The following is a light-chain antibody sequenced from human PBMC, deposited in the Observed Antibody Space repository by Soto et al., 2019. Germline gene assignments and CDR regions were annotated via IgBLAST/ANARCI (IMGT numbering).Light chain of an antibody. V-gene: IGKV3-20*01. CDR2: GAS. CDR3: QQYGSSPKT. J-gene: IGKJ1*01. CDR1: QSVSSGF. Sequence: EIVLTQSPGTLSGSPGERGTLSCRASQSVSSGFLAWYQQQPGQAPRLLIYGASSRATGIPDRFSGSGSGTEFTLTISRLEPEDFAMYYCQQYGSSPKTFGQGTKVEIK.